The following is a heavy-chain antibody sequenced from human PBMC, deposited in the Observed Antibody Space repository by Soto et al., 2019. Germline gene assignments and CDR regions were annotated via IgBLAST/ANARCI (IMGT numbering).Heavy chain of an antibody. CDR3: ARAPIWQAYFDY. J-gene: IGHJ4*02. Sequence: GGSLRLSCAASGCTFSSYAVHWVRHAPGKGLEWVAVISYDGSNKYYADSVKGRFTISRDNSKSTLYLQMNSLRAEDTAVYYCARAPIWQAYFDYWGQGTLVTVSS. CDR1: GCTFSSYA. V-gene: IGHV3-30-3*01. CDR2: ISYDGSNK.